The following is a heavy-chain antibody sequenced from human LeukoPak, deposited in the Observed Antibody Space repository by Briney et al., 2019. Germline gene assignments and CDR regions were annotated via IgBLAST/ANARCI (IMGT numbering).Heavy chain of an antibody. CDR3: ARGNDFWSGYFDY. D-gene: IGHD3-3*01. Sequence: ASVKVSCKASGYTFTSYDINWVRQATGQGLEWMGWMNPNSGNTGYARKFQGRVTITRNTSISTAYMELSSLRSEDTAVYYCARGNDFWSGYFDYWGQGTLVTVSS. J-gene: IGHJ4*02. CDR2: MNPNSGNT. V-gene: IGHV1-8*03. CDR1: GYTFTSYD.